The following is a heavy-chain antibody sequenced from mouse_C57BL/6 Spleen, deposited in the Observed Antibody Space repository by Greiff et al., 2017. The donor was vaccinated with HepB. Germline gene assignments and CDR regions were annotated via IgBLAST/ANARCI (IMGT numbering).Heavy chain of an antibody. J-gene: IGHJ3*01. CDR1: GYAFSSSW. V-gene: IGHV1-82*01. Sequence: VQLQQSGPELVKPGASVKISCKASGYAFSSSWMNWVKQRPGKGLEWIGRIYPGDGDTNYNGKFKGKATLTADKSSSTAYMQLSSLTSEDSAVYFWAREEDYGSSPWFAYWGQGTLVTVSA. CDR3: AREEDYGSSPWFAY. D-gene: IGHD1-1*01. CDR2: IYPGDGDT.